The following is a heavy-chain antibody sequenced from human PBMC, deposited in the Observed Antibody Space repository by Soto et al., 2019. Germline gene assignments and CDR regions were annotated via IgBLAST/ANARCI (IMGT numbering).Heavy chain of an antibody. Sequence: GGSLRLSCAASGFTFSDYYMSWIRRAPGRGLEGVSYISSSSSYTNYADSVKGRFTISRDNAKNSLYLQMNSLRAEDTAVYYCAREADYYDSSGFFDYWGQGTLVTVSS. J-gene: IGHJ4*02. V-gene: IGHV3-11*05. CDR3: AREADYYDSSGFFDY. CDR2: ISSSSSYT. CDR1: GFTFSDYY. D-gene: IGHD3-22*01.